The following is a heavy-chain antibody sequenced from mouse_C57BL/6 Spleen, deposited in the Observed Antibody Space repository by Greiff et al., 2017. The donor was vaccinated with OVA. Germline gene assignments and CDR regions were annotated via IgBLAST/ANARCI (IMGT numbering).Heavy chain of an antibody. J-gene: IGHJ4*01. Sequence: QVQLKQSGPGLVQPSQSLSITCTVSGFSLTSYGVHWVRQSPGKGLEWLGVIWSGGSTDYNAAFISRLSISKDNSKSQVFFKMNSLQADDTAIYYCARMFSSGYSYAMDYWGQGTSVTVSS. CDR1: GFSLTSYG. CDR3: ARMFSSGYSYAMDY. CDR2: IWSGGST. D-gene: IGHD3-2*02. V-gene: IGHV2-2*01.